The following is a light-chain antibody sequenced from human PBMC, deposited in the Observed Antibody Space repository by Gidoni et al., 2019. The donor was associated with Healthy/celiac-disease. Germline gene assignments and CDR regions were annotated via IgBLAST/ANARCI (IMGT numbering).Light chain of an antibody. Sequence: DIQTTQSPSTLSASVVDRVTITCRASQSISSWLAWYQQKPGKAPKLLIYKASSLESGVPSRFSGSGSGTEFTLTIISLQPDDFATYYCQQYNSYPRAFGQGTKVEIK. CDR2: KAS. V-gene: IGKV1-5*03. CDR3: QQYNSYPRA. J-gene: IGKJ1*01. CDR1: QSISSW.